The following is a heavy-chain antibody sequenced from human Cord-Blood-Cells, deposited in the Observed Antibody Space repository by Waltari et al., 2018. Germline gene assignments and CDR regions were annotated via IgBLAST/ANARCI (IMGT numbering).Heavy chain of an antibody. CDR1: GGSFSGYY. Sequence: QVQLQQWGAGLLKLSETLSLTCAVYGGSFSGYYGSWIRQPPGKGLEWIGEINHSGSTNYNPSLKSRVTISVDTSKNQFSLKLSSVTAADTAVYYCARSRNDAFDIWGQGTMVTVSS. CDR2: INHSGST. J-gene: IGHJ3*02. V-gene: IGHV4-34*01. CDR3: ARSRNDAFDI.